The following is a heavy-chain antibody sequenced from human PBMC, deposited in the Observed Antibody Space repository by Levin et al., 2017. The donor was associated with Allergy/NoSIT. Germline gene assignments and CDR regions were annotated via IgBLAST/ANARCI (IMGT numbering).Heavy chain of an antibody. CDR1: GYTFSTFC. CDR3: ARTSYDEGTGTNVGPEFYYAMDV. J-gene: IGHJ6*02. V-gene: IGHV5-51*01. Sequence: PGESLKISCKGYGYTFSTFCIAWVRQVPGRGLEWMGFIFPTDSDARYSPSFQGQVIFSVDMSIDTSYLQWSSLKASSTALYSCARTSYDEGTGTNVGPEFYYAMDVWGQGTTVTGSS. D-gene: IGHD4-17*01. CDR2: IFPTDSDA.